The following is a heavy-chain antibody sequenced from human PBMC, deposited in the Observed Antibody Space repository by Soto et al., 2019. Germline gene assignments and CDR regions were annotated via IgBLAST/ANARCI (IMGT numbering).Heavy chain of an antibody. V-gene: IGHV3-21*01. CDR1: GFTFSSYS. J-gene: IGHJ5*02. CDR2: ISSSSSYI. CDR3: ARDLYYYDSSGYYANWFDP. D-gene: IGHD3-22*01. Sequence: LRLSCAASGFTFSSYSMNWVRQAPGKGLEWVSSISSSSSYIYYADSVKGRFTISRDNAKNSLYLQMNSLRAEDTAVYYCARDLYYYDSSGYYANWFDPWGQGTLVTVSS.